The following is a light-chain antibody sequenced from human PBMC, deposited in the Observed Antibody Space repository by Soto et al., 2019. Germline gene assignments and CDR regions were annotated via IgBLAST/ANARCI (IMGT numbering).Light chain of an antibody. CDR1: QSIVTY. V-gene: IGKV1-39*01. CDR2: AAS. Sequence: DIQMTQSPSSLSASVGDRVTITCRASQSIVTYLNWYLQKPGKAPKLLIYAASNLQSGVPSRFSGSGSGTDFTLTISSLQPEDFATYFCQQSYSTITFGQGTRLEIK. CDR3: QQSYSTIT. J-gene: IGKJ5*01.